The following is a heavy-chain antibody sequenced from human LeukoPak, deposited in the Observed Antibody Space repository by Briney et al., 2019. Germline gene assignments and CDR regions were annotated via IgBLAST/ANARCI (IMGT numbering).Heavy chain of an antibody. Sequence: PGGSLRLSCAASGFTFSSYSMNWVRQAPGKGLEWVSSISSSRSYIYYADSVKGRFTISRDNAKNSLYLQMNSLRAEDTAVYYCAREPRPPIVDVAFDIWGQGTMVTVSS. CDR2: ISSSRSYI. CDR1: GFTFSSYS. J-gene: IGHJ3*02. V-gene: IGHV3-21*01. CDR3: AREPRPPIVDVAFDI. D-gene: IGHD3-3*01.